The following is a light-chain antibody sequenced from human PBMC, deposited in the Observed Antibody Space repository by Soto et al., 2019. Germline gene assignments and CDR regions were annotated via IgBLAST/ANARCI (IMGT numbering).Light chain of an antibody. Sequence: DIQMTQSPSSLSVSVGDRVTITCQASQPIINYLNWYQQKPGKAPKLLIYDASNLAVVVPSRFGGRGSGTDFTFTISSLQPDDFATYYCQHYADRPLSFGGGTKVEIK. CDR2: DAS. J-gene: IGKJ4*01. CDR3: QHYADRPLS. CDR1: QPIINY. V-gene: IGKV1-33*01.